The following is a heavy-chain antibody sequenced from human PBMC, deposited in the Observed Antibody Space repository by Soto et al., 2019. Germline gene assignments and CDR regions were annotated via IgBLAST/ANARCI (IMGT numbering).Heavy chain of an antibody. CDR3: ARLVGNSWIDY. V-gene: IGHV6-1*01. CDR2: TYYRSRWHY. D-gene: IGHD6-13*01. CDR1: GDSVSSNSGV. Sequence: SQTLSLTCAISGDSVSSNSGVWNWIRQSPSRGLEWLGRTYYRSRWHYEYAESVKSRIIINPDTSKNQLSLQLNSVTPEDTGVYYCARLVGNSWIDYWGQGTLVTVSS. J-gene: IGHJ4*02.